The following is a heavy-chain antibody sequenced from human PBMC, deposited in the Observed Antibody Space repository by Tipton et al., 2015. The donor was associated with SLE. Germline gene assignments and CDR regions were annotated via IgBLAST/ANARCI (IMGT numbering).Heavy chain of an antibody. D-gene: IGHD6-13*01. CDR2: ISYTGST. J-gene: IGHJ3*02. CDR3: ARGGPLIAASGTLNGEDPFDI. V-gene: IGHV4-39*07. CDR1: GGSISSSYY. Sequence: TLSLTCTVSGGSISSSYYWGWLRQSPGKGLGWIGSISYTGSTYYNPSLKSRVTISVDMSKNQFSLKLTSVTAADTAVYYCARGGPLIAASGTLNGEDPFDIWGQGRMVIVS.